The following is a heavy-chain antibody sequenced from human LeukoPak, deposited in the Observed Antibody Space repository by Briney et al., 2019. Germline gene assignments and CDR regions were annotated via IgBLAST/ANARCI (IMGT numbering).Heavy chain of an antibody. CDR2: IIPTFGTA. D-gene: IGHD1-26*01. CDR3: ARLSGGSYLDY. J-gene: IGHJ4*02. CDR1: GGTFSTYA. Sequence: GASVKVSCKASGGTFSTYAISWVRQAPGQGLEWMGGIIPTFGTAKYAQKFQGRVTITADESTSTAYMELSSLRSEDTAVYYCARLSGGSYLDYWGQGTLVTVSS. V-gene: IGHV1-69*13.